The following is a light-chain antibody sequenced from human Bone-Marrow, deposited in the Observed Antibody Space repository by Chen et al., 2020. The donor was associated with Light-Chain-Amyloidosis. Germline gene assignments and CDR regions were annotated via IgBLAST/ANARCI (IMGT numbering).Light chain of an antibody. J-gene: IGLJ3*02. CDR2: EDE. CDR1: SGSIATNY. CDR3: QSYQGSSQGV. V-gene: IGLV6-57*01. Sequence: NFMLTQPHSVSESPGKTVIISCTRSSGSIATNYVQWYQQRPGSSPTTVIYEDEQRPSGVPDRFSGSIDRSSNSASLTISGLKTEDEPDYYCQSYQGSSQGVFGGGTKLTVL.